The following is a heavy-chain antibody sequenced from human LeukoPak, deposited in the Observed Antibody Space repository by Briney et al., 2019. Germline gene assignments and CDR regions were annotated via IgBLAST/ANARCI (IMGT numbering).Heavy chain of an antibody. CDR1: GFTFSSYS. D-gene: IGHD3-10*01. Sequence: GGSLRLSCAASGFTFSSYSMNWVRQAPGKGLEWVSSISSSSSYIYYADSVKGRFTISRDNAKNSLYLQMNSLRAEDTAVYYCARALFAGAFYGMDVWGQGTTVTVSS. J-gene: IGHJ6*02. CDR3: ARALFAGAFYGMDV. V-gene: IGHV3-21*01. CDR2: ISSSSSYI.